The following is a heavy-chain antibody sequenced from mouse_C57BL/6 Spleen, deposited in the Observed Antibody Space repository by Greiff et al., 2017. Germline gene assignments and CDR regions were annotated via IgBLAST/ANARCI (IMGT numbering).Heavy chain of an antibody. CDR2: ISDGGSYT. CDR1: GFNFSSYA. J-gene: IGHJ3*01. V-gene: IGHV5-4*01. D-gene: IGHD4-1*01. Sequence: EVHLVESGGGLVKPGGSLKLSCAASGFNFSSYAMSWVRQTPEKRLEWVATISDGGSYTYYPDNVKGRFTISRDNAKNNLYLQMSHLKSEDTAMYYCARDLTGTGFAYWGQGTLVTVSA. CDR3: ARDLTGTGFAY.